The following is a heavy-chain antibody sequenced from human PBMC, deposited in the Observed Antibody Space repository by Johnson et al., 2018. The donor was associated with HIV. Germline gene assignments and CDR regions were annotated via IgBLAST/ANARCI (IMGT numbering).Heavy chain of an antibody. CDR1: AFTFRRYS. CDR2: IKSKTDGGTT. J-gene: IGHJ3*01. V-gene: IGHV3-15*01. CDR3: ARDGESQQLPLGDAFDV. D-gene: IGHD6-13*01. Sequence: VPLVESGGGVVQPGRSLRLSCSASAFTFRRYSMHWVRQAPGKGLEWVGRIKSKTDGGTTDYAAPVKGRFTISRDNSKNTLYLQMSSLRAEDTAMYYCARDGESQQLPLGDAFDVWGQGTMVTVSS.